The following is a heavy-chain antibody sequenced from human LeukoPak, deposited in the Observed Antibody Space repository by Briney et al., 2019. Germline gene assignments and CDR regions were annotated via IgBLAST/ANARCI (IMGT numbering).Heavy chain of an antibody. CDR1: GGSISSGDYY. CDR3: ASNHPSQQLVLAFDI. CDR2: IYYSGST. D-gene: IGHD6-13*01. V-gene: IGHV4-30-4*01. Sequence: SETLSLTCTVSGGSISSGDYYWSWIRQPPGKGLEWIGYIYYSGSTYYNPSLKSRVTISVDTSKNQFSLKLSSVTAADTAVYYCASNHPSQQLVLAFDIWGQGTMVTVSS. J-gene: IGHJ3*02.